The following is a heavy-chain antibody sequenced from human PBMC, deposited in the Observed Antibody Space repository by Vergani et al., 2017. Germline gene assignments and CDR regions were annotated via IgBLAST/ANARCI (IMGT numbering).Heavy chain of an antibody. CDR1: GYTFTSYA. J-gene: IGHJ6*03. Sequence: QVQLVQSGAEVKKPGASVKVSCKASGYTFTSYAISWVRQAPGQGLEWMGRIIPILGTANYAQKFQGRVTITADESTSTAYMELSSLRSEDTAVYYCAGRTGTDYYMDVWGKGTTVTVSS. V-gene: IGHV1-69*11. D-gene: IGHD1-7*01. CDR3: AGRTGTDYYMDV. CDR2: IIPILGTA.